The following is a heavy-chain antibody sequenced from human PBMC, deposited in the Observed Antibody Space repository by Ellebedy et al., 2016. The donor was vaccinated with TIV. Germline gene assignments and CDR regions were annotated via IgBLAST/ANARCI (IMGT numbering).Heavy chain of an antibody. CDR2: IWYDGSNK. Sequence: GESLKISCAASGFTFSSYGMHWVRQAPGKGLEWVAVIWYDGSNKYYADSVKGRFTISRDNSKNTLYLQMNSLRAEDTAVYYCARDSSSPESNPDYWGQGTLVTVSS. J-gene: IGHJ4*02. V-gene: IGHV3-33*08. CDR3: ARDSSSPESNPDY. CDR1: GFTFSSYG. D-gene: IGHD6-6*01.